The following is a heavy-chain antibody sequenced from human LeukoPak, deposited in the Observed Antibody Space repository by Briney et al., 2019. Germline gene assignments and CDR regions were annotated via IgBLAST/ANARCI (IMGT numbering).Heavy chain of an antibody. CDR3: ARVTPGVYAFDI. CDR1: GYTFTSYG. D-gene: IGHD2-21*02. V-gene: IGHV1-18*01. J-gene: IGHJ3*02. CDR2: ISAYNGNT. Sequence: ASVKVSCKASGYTFTSYGISWMRQAPGQGLEWMGWISAYNGNTNYAQKLQGRVTMTTDTSTSTAYMELRSLRSDNTAVYYCARVTPGVYAFDIWGQGTMVTVSS.